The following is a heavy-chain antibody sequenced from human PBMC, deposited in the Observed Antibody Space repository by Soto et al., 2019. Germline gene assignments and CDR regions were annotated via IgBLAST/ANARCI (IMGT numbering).Heavy chain of an antibody. Sequence: GGSLRLSCAASGFTFSSYSMNWVRQAPGKGLEWVSYISSIGSTIYYADSVKGRFTISRDNAKNSLYLQMNSLRDEDTAVYYCARDRDGYNSLDYWGQGTLVTVSS. CDR1: GFTFSSYS. J-gene: IGHJ4*02. V-gene: IGHV3-48*02. D-gene: IGHD5-12*01. CDR2: ISSIGSTI. CDR3: ARDRDGYNSLDY.